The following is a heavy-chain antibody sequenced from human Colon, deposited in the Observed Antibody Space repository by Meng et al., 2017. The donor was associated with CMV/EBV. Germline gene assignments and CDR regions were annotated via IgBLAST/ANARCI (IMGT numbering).Heavy chain of an antibody. CDR1: GFTFNDYA. Sequence: WAASGFTFNDYAMTWVRQAPGKGPEWVSGITGLGGDTFSADSVKGRFIISRDNSKNTLYLQMNSLRAEDTAVYYCAKVHGSGNYRMDYWGQGTLVTVSS. V-gene: IGHV3-23*01. D-gene: IGHD3-10*01. CDR3: AKVHGSGNYRMDY. J-gene: IGHJ4*02. CDR2: ITGLGGDT.